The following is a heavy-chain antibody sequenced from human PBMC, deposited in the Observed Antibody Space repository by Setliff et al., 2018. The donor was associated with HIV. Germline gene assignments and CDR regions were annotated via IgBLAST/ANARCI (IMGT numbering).Heavy chain of an antibody. J-gene: IGHJ4*02. CDR2: IYYTGST. V-gene: IGHV4-31*02. Sequence: SETLSLTCTVSGASVSSGGFYWSWIRQPPGKGLEWIGYIYYTGSTYYNPSLKSRLSLSEDTPRHQFSLKLTSVTADDTGIYYCARGPPFAYWGQGLLVTVSS. CDR1: GASVSSGGFY. CDR3: ARGPPFAY.